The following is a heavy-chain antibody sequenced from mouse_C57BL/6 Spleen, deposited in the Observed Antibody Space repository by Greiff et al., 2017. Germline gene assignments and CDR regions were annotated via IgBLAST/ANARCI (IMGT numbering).Heavy chain of an antibody. Sequence: LMESGPELVKPGASVKISCKASGYAFSSSWMNWVKQRPGKGLEWIGRIYPGAGDTNYNGKFKGKATLTADKSSSTAYMQLSSLTSEDSAVXFCARRGGLYGNYEDYWGQGTTLTVSS. CDR3: ARRGGLYGNYEDY. CDR1: GYAFSSSW. V-gene: IGHV1-82*01. D-gene: IGHD2-1*01. J-gene: IGHJ2*01. CDR2: IYPGAGDT.